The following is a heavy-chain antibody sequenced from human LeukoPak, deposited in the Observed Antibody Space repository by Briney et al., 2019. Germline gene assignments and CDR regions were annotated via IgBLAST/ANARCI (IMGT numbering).Heavy chain of an antibody. Sequence: SETLSLTCTVSGGSISSSSYYWGWIRQPPGKGLEWVGSIYYSGSTYYNPSLKSRVTISVDTSKNQFSLKLSSVTAADTAIYYCARHSSIRSPFVYWGQGTRVTVSS. CDR3: ARHSSIRSPFVY. J-gene: IGHJ4*02. V-gene: IGHV4-39*01. CDR2: IYYSGST. D-gene: IGHD6-19*01. CDR1: GGSISSSSYY.